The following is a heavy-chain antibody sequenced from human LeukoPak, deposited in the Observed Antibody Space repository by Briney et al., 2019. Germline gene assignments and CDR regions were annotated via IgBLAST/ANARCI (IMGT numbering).Heavy chain of an antibody. J-gene: IGHJ4*02. Sequence: PGGSLRLSCAASGFTFSSYEMNWVRQAPGKGLEWVSYISSSGSTIYCADSVKGRFTISRDNAKNSLYLQMNSLRAEDTAVYYCAKGRLTVAGGSGPFDYWGQGTLVTVSS. CDR1: GFTFSSYE. CDR3: AKGRLTVAGGSGPFDY. V-gene: IGHV3-48*03. D-gene: IGHD6-19*01. CDR2: ISSSGSTI.